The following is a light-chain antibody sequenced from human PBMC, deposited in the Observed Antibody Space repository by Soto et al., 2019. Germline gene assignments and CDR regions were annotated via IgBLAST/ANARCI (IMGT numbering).Light chain of an antibody. CDR2: DVT. CDR1: SSDVGGYIY. J-gene: IGLJ1*01. V-gene: IGLV2-14*01. Sequence: QSALTQPASGSGSPGQSITISCTGTSSDVGGYIYVSWYQQHPGKAPKLMIYDVTSRPSGVSYRFSGSKSGNTASLTISGLQAEDEADYYCSSYTTSSSYVLGTGTKVTV. CDR3: SSYTTSSSYV.